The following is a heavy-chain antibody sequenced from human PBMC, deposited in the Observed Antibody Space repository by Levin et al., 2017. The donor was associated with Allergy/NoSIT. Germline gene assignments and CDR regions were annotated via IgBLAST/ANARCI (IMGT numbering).Heavy chain of an antibody. CDR1: GGTFSSYA. J-gene: IGHJ6*02. D-gene: IGHD3-16*01. Sequence: SVKVSCKASGGTFSSYAISWVRQAPGQGLEWMGGIIPIFGTANYAQKFQGRVTITADESTSTAYMELSSVRYEETAVYYCAGIGVYYYYGMDVWGQGTTVTVSS. V-gene: IGHV1-69*13. CDR3: AGIGVYYYYGMDV. CDR2: IIPIFGTA.